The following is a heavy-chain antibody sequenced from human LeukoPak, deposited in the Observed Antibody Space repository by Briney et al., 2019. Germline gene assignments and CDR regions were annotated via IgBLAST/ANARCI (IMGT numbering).Heavy chain of an antibody. CDR3: ARGLAVGAIQEYSEY. V-gene: IGHV3-33*01. CDR2: IWYDGSNS. Sequence: GRSLRLSCAASGFTFSNYGMHWVRQAPGKGLEWVAVIWYDGSNSYYADSVKGRFTISRDNSKHTLYLQTNSLRDEDTAVYYCARGLAVGAIQEYSEYWGQGTLVTVSS. CDR1: GFTFSNYG. D-gene: IGHD1-26*01. J-gene: IGHJ4*02.